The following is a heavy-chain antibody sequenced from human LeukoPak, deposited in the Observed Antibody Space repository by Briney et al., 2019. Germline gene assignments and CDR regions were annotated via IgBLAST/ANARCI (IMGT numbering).Heavy chain of an antibody. CDR2: IIPIFGTA. CDR1: GGTFSSSA. D-gene: IGHD4-17*01. J-gene: IGHJ6*03. CDR3: ARDGYGDYVSYYYYYMDV. V-gene: IGHV1-69*05. Sequence: SVKVSCTASGGTFSSSAISWVRQAPGQGLEWMGRIIPIFGTANYAQKFQGRVTITTDESTSTAYMELSSLRSEDTAVYYCARDGYGDYVSYYYYYMDVWGKGTTVTVSS.